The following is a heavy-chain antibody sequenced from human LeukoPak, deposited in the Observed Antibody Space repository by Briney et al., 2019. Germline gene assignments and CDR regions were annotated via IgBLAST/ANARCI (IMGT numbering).Heavy chain of an antibody. J-gene: IGHJ4*02. CDR2: VKGDGRTT. V-gene: IGHV3-74*01. D-gene: IGHD5-18*01. CDR1: GLTFSDFW. Sequence: GGSLRLSCAASGLTFSDFWVPWVRQPPGKGLVWVALVKGDGRTTIYADSVKGRFTISRDNAKNTLYLQMNSLRADDSGVYYCATGHSYGYDYWGQGVLVTVSS. CDR3: ATGHSYGYDY.